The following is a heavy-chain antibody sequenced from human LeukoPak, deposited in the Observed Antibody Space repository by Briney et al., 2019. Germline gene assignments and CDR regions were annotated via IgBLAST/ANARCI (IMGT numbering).Heavy chain of an antibody. V-gene: IGHV3-74*01. CDR3: VRGRGSYGWFDP. J-gene: IGHJ5*02. D-gene: IGHD3-10*01. CDR1: GFTSSSHW. CDR2: ISGDGTAR. Sequence: GGSLRLSCAASGFTSSSHWMHWVRQVPGKGLVWVSRISGDGTARNYADSVKGRFTISRDDAKNTVDLQMNSLRGEDTAVYYCVRGRGSYGWFDPWGQGTLVTVSS.